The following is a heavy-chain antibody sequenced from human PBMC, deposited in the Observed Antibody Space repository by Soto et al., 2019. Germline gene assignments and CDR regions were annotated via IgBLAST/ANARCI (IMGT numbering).Heavy chain of an antibody. CDR2: IDWDDDK. Sequence: SGPTLVNPTQTLTLTCTFSGFSLSTSGMCVSWIRQPSGKALEWLALIDWDDDKYYSTSLKTRLTISKDTSKNQVVLTMTNMDPVDTATYYCARIRRTVTTDLFDYWGQGTLVTVSS. CDR3: ARIRRTVTTDLFDY. J-gene: IGHJ4*02. V-gene: IGHV2-70*01. CDR1: GFSLSTSGMC. D-gene: IGHD4-4*01.